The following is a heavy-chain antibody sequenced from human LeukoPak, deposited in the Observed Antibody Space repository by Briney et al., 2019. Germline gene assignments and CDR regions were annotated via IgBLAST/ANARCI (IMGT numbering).Heavy chain of an antibody. CDR3: ARAPADYYDSSGYYLPFDY. J-gene: IGHJ4*02. CDR1: GGTFISYA. V-gene: IGHV1-69*13. CDR2: IIPIFGTA. Sequence: SVKVSCKASGGTFISYAISWVRQAPGQGLEWMGGIIPIFGTANYAQKFQGRVTITADESTSTAYMELSSLRSEDTAVYYCARAPADYYDSSGYYLPFDYWGQGTLVTVSS. D-gene: IGHD3-22*01.